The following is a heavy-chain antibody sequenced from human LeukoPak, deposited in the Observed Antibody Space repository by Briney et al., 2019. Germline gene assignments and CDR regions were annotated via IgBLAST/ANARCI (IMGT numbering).Heavy chain of an antibody. CDR1: GFTFSTYW. V-gene: IGHV3-7*01. CDR2: INQNGSET. Sequence: GGSLRLSCAASGFTFSTYWMTWVRQAPGKGLEWVANINQNGSETYYVDSVKGRFTTSRDNAKNSLYLQMNSLRVEDTAVYYCARKKYYYDTSTYGWFDPWGQGISVTVSS. CDR3: ARKKYYYDTSTYGWFDP. D-gene: IGHD3-22*01. J-gene: IGHJ5*02.